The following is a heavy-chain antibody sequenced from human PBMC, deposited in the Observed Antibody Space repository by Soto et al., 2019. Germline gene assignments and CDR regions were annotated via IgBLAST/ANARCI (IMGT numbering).Heavy chain of an antibody. J-gene: IGHJ6*02. Sequence: GGYLSLYWAAPGLILSSNYMSWVRQAPGKGLEWVSIIYSGGTTYYSDSVKGRFTISRDNSKNTLSLQMNSLRAEDTAVYYCARDQHSAQWPYYYGLDVWGQGTTVTVSS. V-gene: IGHV3-53*01. CDR2: IYSGGTT. D-gene: IGHD6-19*01. CDR1: GLILSSNY. CDR3: ARDQHSAQWPYYYGLDV.